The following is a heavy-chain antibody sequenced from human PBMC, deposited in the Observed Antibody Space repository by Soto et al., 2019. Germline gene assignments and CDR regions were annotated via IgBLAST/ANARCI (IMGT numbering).Heavy chain of an antibody. CDR3: ARDVVYDSSGYYNDY. D-gene: IGHD3-22*01. V-gene: IGHV3-30-3*01. J-gene: IGHJ4*02. CDR2: ISYDGSNK. Sequence: PGGSLRLSCAASGFTFSSYAMHWVRQAPGKGLEWVAVISYDGSNKYYADSVKGRFTISRDNSKNTLYLQMNSLRAEDTAVYYCARDVVYDSSGYYNDYWGQGTLVIVSS. CDR1: GFTFSSYA.